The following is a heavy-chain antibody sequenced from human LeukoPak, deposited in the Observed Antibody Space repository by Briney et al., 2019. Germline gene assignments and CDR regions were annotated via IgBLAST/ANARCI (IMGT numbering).Heavy chain of an antibody. CDR3: AKRNRAISIVGDTFDI. V-gene: IGHV3-21*04. D-gene: IGHD1-26*01. CDR1: GFTFSSYS. CDR2: ISSSSSYI. Sequence: PGGSLRLSCAASGFTFSSYSMNWVRQAPGKGLEWVSSISSSSSYIYYADSVKGRFTISRDNAKNSLYLQMNSLRAEDTALYYCAKRNRAISIVGDTFDIWGQGTMVTVSS. J-gene: IGHJ3*02.